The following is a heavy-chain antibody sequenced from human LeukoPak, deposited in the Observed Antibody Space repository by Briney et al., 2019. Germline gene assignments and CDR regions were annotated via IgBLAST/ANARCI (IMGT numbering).Heavy chain of an antibody. CDR2: INPNSGGT. J-gene: IGHJ4*02. CDR1: GYTFTGYY. D-gene: IGHD6-13*01. CDR3: ARAGNSSRWDDEHLDY. V-gene: IGHV1-2*02. Sequence: ASVKVSCKASGYTFTGYYMHWVRQAPGQGLEWMGWINPNSGGTNYAQKFQGRVTMTRDTSISTAYMGLSRLRSDDTAVYYCARAGNSSRWDDEHLDYWGQGTLVTVSS.